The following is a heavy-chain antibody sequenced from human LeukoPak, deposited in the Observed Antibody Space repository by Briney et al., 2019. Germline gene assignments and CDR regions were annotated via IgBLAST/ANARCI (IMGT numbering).Heavy chain of an antibody. D-gene: IGHD3-10*01. CDR2: MNPNSGNT. J-gene: IGHJ4*02. Sequence: ASVKVSCKASGYIFTNYFMHWVRQATGQGLEWMGWMNPNSGNTGYAQKFQGRVTMTRNTSISTAYMELSSLRSEDTAVYYCARGATMVRGVIIPPFYWGQGTLVTVSS. CDR3: ARGATMVRGVIIPPFY. V-gene: IGHV1-8*02. CDR1: GYIFTNYF.